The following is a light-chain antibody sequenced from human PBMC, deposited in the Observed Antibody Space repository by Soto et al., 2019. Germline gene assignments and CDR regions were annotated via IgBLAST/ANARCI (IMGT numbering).Light chain of an antibody. J-gene: IGLJ1*01. CDR1: SSDVGGYNY. Sequence: QSALTQPASVSGSPGQSITISCTGTSSDVGGYNYVSWYQQHPGKAPKLMIYDVSNRPSGVSNRFSGSKSGNTASLTISGLKDEDEADYYCSSYTSISTLYVFGTGTKLTVL. CDR3: SSYTSISTLYV. V-gene: IGLV2-14*01. CDR2: DVS.